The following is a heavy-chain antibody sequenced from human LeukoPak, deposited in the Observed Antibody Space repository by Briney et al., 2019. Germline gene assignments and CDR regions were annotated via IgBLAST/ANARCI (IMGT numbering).Heavy chain of an antibody. V-gene: IGHV4-61*02. D-gene: IGHD3-10*01. CDR1: GDSISSGSEY. Sequence: PSETLSLTCTVSGDSISSGSEYWSWIRQPVGKGLEWIGRIYSSGSTNYNPSLKSRVTISVDTSKNQFSLKLSSVTAADTAVYYCARQSGSGKGDWFDPWGQGTLVTVSS. CDR2: IYSSGST. CDR3: ARQSGSGKGDWFDP. J-gene: IGHJ5*02.